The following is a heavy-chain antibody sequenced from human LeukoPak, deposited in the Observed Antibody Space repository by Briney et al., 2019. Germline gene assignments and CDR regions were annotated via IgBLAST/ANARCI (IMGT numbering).Heavy chain of an antibody. V-gene: IGHV4-4*02. J-gene: IGHJ5*02. CDR2: IYHSGST. CDR1: GGSISSNNW. CDR3: ARDWTGYYYGSGWFDP. D-gene: IGHD3-10*01. Sequence: SGTLSLTCAVSGGSISSNNWWWSWVRQPPGKGLEWIGEIYHSGSTNYNPSLKSRVTISVDKSNNQFSLKLSSVTAADTAVYYCARDWTGYYYGSGWFDPWGQGTLVTVSS.